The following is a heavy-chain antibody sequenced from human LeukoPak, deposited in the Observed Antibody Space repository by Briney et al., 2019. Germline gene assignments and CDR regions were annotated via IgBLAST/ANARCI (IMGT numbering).Heavy chain of an antibody. D-gene: IGHD1-26*01. J-gene: IGHJ4*02. V-gene: IGHV4-59*08. CDR3: ASGVSYRNFDF. CDR1: GGSISTYY. CDR2: IYHSGNT. Sequence: SETLSLTCTVSGGSISTYYWSWIRQPPGKGLEWIGYIYHSGNTNYNPSLKSRVTISVDTSKHQFSLKLSSVTASDTAVYYCASGVSYRNFDFWGQGTLVTVSS.